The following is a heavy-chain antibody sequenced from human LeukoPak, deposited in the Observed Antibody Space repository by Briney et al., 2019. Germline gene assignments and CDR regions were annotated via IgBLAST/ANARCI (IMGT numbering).Heavy chain of an antibody. CDR3: AKSFSAWFELGDI. CDR1: GFTFSSYA. J-gene: IGHJ3*02. CDR2: VSGSGGST. Sequence: GGSLRLSCAASGFTFSSYAMSWVRQALGKWLEWVSAVSGSGGSTYYADSVKGRFTISRDNSKNTLYLQMNSLRAEDTAVYYCAKSFSAWFELGDIWGQGTMVTVSS. V-gene: IGHV3-23*01. D-gene: IGHD3-10*01.